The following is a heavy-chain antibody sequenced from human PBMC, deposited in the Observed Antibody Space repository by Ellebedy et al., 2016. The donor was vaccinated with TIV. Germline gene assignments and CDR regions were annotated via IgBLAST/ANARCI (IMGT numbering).Heavy chain of an antibody. CDR3: ARENIVAGAPLDL. CDR2: ISGGGTSI. CDR1: GFTFSSYG. D-gene: IGHD2-15*01. J-gene: IGHJ4*02. V-gene: IGHV3-48*04. Sequence: GESLKISCAASGFTFSSYGMHWVRQAPGKGLEWVSYISGGGTSIYYADSVKGRFTISRDNAKNSLYLQMNSLRVEDTAVYYCARENIVAGAPLDLWGQGTLVTVSS.